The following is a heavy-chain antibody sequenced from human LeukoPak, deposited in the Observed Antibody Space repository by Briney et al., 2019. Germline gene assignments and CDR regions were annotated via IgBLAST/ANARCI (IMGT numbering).Heavy chain of an antibody. CDR3: ARAGGVEVPAPLAF. D-gene: IGHD5-24*01. V-gene: IGHV1-18*01. Sequence: GASVKVSCKASGYTFQKYGISWVRQAPGQGLEWMGWISTYNGDTNYAQKLQGRITVTTDTSTSTVYMELRSLRSDDTAVYYCARAGGVEVPAPLAFWGQGTLVTVSS. J-gene: IGHJ4*02. CDR2: ISTYNGDT. CDR1: GYTFQKYG.